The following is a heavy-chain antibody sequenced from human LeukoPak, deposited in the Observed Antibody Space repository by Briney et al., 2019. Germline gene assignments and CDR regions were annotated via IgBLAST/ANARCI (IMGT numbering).Heavy chain of an antibody. D-gene: IGHD1-26*01. J-gene: IGHJ4*02. CDR1: GFTFSSFG. V-gene: IGHV3-53*01. CDR2: IYSGGST. CDR3: ARDTRGYFDY. Sequence: GGSLRLSCGASGFTFSSFGMSWVRQAPGKGLEWVSVIYSGGSTYYADSVKGRFTISRDNSKNTLYLQMNSLRAEDTAVYYCARDTRGYFDYWGQGTLVTVSS.